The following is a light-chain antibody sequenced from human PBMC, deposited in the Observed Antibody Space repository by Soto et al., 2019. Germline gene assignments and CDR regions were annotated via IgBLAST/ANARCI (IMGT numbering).Light chain of an antibody. J-gene: IGKJ1*01. V-gene: IGKV3D-15*01. Sequence: IVMTQSPDTLSVSPGERATLSCRASQSVSSNLAWYQQKPGQAPRLLIYGTSTRATGIPARFSGSGSGTEFTLTISSLQSEDFAVYYCQQYNTMWTFGQGTKVEIK. CDR2: GTS. CDR3: QQYNTMWT. CDR1: QSVSSN.